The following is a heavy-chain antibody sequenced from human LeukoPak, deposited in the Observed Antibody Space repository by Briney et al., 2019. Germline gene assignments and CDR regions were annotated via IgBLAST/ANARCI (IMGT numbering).Heavy chain of an antibody. Sequence: SETLSLTCAVYGGSFSGYYWSWIRQPPGKGLEWIGEINHSGSTNYNPSLKSRATISVDTSKNQFSLKLSSVTAADTALYYCANRRIAAAGTGYFQHWGQGTLVTVSS. D-gene: IGHD6-13*01. CDR1: GGSFSGYY. CDR2: INHSGST. J-gene: IGHJ1*01. V-gene: IGHV4-34*01. CDR3: ANRRIAAAGTGYFQH.